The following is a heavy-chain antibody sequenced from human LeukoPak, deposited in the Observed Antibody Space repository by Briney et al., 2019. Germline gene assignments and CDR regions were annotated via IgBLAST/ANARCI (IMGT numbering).Heavy chain of an antibody. V-gene: IGHV5-51*01. D-gene: IGHD4-11*01. CDR2: IYPGDSDT. CDR1: GYSFTSYW. Sequence: GESLKISCKGSGYSFTSYWIGWVRQVPGKGLEWMGIIYPGDSDTRYSPSFQGQVTISADKSISTAYLQWSSLKASDTAMYYCATSMTTVNGRSANWFDPWGQGTLVTVSS. J-gene: IGHJ5*02. CDR3: ATSMTTVNGRSANWFDP.